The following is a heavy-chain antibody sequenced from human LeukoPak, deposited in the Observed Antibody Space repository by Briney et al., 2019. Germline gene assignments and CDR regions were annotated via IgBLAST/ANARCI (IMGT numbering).Heavy chain of an antibody. V-gene: IGHV3-23*01. Sequence: GGSLRLSCAASGFTFSSYAMSWVRQAPGKGLEWVSAISGSGGSTYYADSVKGRFTVSRDNSKNTLYLQMNSLRAEDTAVYYCAKAGRSSGTNWFDPWGQGTLVTVSS. D-gene: IGHD3-10*01. CDR1: GFTFSSYA. CDR2: ISGSGGST. CDR3: AKAGRSSGTNWFDP. J-gene: IGHJ5*02.